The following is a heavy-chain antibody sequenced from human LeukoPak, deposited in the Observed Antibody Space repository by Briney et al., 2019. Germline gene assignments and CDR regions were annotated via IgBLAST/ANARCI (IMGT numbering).Heavy chain of an antibody. J-gene: IGHJ5*02. CDR1: GFSLSSYA. CDR3: VRDRAEGRAWVEFDP. V-gene: IGHV3-66*02. CDR2: VYSAGAT. Sequence: GGSLRLSCVASGFSLSSYAMSWVRQAPGKAPEWVSLVYSAGATHYADSVQGRFIISRDNSKNTLYLQMNNLGVEDTAVYHCVRDRAEGRAWVEFDPWGQGTVVTVSS.